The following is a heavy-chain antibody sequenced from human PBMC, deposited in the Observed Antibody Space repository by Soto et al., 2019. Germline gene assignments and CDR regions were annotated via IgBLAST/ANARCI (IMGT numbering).Heavy chain of an antibody. V-gene: IGHV3-23*01. CDR1: GFTFRSYA. CDR3: AKGTYYYGSAPYYFDY. Sequence: PGGSLRLSCAASGFTFRSYAMSWVRQAPGKGLEWVSGISDSGGSTYYADSVKGRFTISRDNSKNTLYLQMNSLRAEDTAVYYCAKGTYYYGSAPYYFDYWGQGTLVTVSS. J-gene: IGHJ4*02. CDR2: ISDSGGST. D-gene: IGHD3-10*01.